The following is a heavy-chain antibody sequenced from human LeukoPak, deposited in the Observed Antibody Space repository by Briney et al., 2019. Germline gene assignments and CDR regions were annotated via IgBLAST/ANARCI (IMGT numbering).Heavy chain of an antibody. J-gene: IGHJ4*02. V-gene: IGHV3-30*18. CDR2: ISYDGSNK. CDR1: GFTFSSYG. D-gene: IGHD4-17*01. CDR3: AKDPGPLGYGEELDY. Sequence: GGSLRLSCAASGFTFSSYGMHWVRQAPGKGLEWVAVISYDGSNKYYADSVKGRFTISRDNSKNTLYLQMNSLRAEDTAVYYCAKDPGPLGYGEELDYWGQGTLVTVSS.